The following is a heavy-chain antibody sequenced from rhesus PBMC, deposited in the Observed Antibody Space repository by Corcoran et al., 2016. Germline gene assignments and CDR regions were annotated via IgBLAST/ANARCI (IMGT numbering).Heavy chain of an antibody. CDR1: GGSISSNY. Sequence: QLQLQESGPGLVKPSETLSLTCAVSGGSISSNYWSWIRQPPGKGLEWIGRIAGSGGSTDYNPSLKGRVTISTDTSKNQFSLKLSSVTAADTAVYYCARLCSSTYCSSAVYWGQGVLVTVSS. CDR3: ARLCSSTYCSSAVY. J-gene: IGHJ4*01. CDR2: IAGSGGST. D-gene: IGHD2-15*01. V-gene: IGHV4-173*01.